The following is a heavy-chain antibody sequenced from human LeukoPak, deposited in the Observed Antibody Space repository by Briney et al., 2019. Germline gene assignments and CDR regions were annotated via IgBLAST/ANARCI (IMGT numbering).Heavy chain of an antibody. CDR3: ARLTRDGYNLDY. J-gene: IGHJ4*02. CDR2: IYPADSDT. Sequence: GESLKISCKGSGYTFTTYWIGWVRQMPGKGLEWMGIIYPADSDTIYNPSLQGQLTISADKSISTAYVQWSSPRASDAAMYYCARLTRDGYNLDYWGQGTLVTVSS. D-gene: IGHD5-24*01. V-gene: IGHV5-51*01. CDR1: GYTFTTYW.